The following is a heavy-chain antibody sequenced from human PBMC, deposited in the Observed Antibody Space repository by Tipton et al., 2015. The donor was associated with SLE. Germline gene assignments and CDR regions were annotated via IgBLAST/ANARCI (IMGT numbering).Heavy chain of an antibody. CDR1: GGSINSHDYY. J-gene: IGHJ4*02. CDR2: VHYRADT. D-gene: IGHD2-2*02. V-gene: IGHV4-39*07. CDR3: AKTTVYTNDWPHFDY. Sequence: TLSLTCRVSGGSINSHDYYWGWLRQPPGRGLEWIASVHYRADTYYNASLTSRVAISIDTSKNEFSLKLTSVTAADTAVYYCAKTTVYTNDWPHFDYWGQGTLVTVSS.